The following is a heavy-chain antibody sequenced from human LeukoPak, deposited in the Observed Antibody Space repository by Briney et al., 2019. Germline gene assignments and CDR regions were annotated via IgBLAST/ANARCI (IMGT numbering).Heavy chain of an antibody. J-gene: IGHJ6*03. CDR3: ARVPPTYYYYYYMDV. Sequence: SETLSLTCTVSGGSISSYYWSWIRQPPGKGLEWIGYIYYSGSTSYNPSLKSRVTMSIDTSKNQFSLNLSSVTAADTAVYYCARVPPTYYYYYYMDVWGKGTTVIVSS. V-gene: IGHV4-59*01. CDR2: IYYSGST. CDR1: GGSISSYY.